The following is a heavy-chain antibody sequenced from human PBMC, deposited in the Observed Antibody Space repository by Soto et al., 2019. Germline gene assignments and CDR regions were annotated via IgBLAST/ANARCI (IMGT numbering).Heavy chain of an antibody. V-gene: IGHV1-2*04. J-gene: IGHJ4*02. CDR3: ARDSPLGYCSGGSCYSLAFDY. CDR2: INPNSGGT. D-gene: IGHD2-15*01. CDR1: GYTFTGYY. Sequence: QVQLVQSGAEVKKPGASVKVSCKASGYTFTGYYMHWVRQAPGQGLEWMGWINPNSGGTNYAQKFQGWVTMTRDTAISTAYMELRRLRSDDTAVYYCARDSPLGYCSGGSCYSLAFDYWGQGTLVTVSS.